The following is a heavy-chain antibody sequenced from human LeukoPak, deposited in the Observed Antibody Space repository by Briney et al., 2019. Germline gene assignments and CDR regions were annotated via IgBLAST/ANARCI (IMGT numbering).Heavy chain of an antibody. CDR1: GGSISSSNW. J-gene: IGHJ4*02. V-gene: IGHV4-4*02. D-gene: IGHD6-25*01. CDR3: GAALREGSIAAAPY. CDR2: IYHSGST. Sequence: TSSETLSLTCAVSGGSISSSNWWSWVRQPPGKGLEWIGEIYHSGSTNYNPSLKSRVTISVDTSKNQFSLNLNSVTAADTAVYYCGAALREGSIAAAPYWGQGTLVTVSS.